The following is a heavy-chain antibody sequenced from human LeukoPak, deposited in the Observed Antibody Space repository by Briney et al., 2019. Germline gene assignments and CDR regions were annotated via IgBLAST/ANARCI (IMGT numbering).Heavy chain of an antibody. J-gene: IGHJ2*01. CDR1: GGSISSYY. Sequence: SETLSLTCTVSGGSISSYYWSWIRQPPGKGLEWIGYIYYSGSTNYNPSLKSRVTISVDTSKNQFSLKLSSVTAADTAVYYCARHFGAAAGRRPWYFDLWGRGTLVTVSS. V-gene: IGHV4-59*08. D-gene: IGHD6-13*01. CDR3: ARHFGAAAGRRPWYFDL. CDR2: IYYSGST.